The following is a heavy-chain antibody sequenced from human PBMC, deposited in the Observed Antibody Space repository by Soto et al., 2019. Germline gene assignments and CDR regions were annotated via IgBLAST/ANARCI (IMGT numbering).Heavy chain of an antibody. J-gene: IGHJ4*02. V-gene: IGHV3-9*01. D-gene: IGHD3-3*01. Sequence: EVQLVESGGGLVQPGRSLRLSCAASGFTFDDYAMHWVRQAPGKGLEWVSGISWNSGSIGYADSVKGRFTISRDNAKNSLYLQMNSLRAEDTALYYCGKEAIYDFWSGYYFDYWGQGTLVTVSS. CDR3: GKEAIYDFWSGYYFDY. CDR2: ISWNSGSI. CDR1: GFTFDDYA.